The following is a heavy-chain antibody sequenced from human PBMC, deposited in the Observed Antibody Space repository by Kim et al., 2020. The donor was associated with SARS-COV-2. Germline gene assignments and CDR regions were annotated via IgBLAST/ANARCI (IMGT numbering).Heavy chain of an antibody. J-gene: IGHJ4*02. Sequence: ASVKVSCKASGYTFTGYYMHWVRQAPGQGLEWMGWINPNSGGTNYAQKFQGRVTMTRDTSISTAYMELSRLRSDDTAVYYCARGDYDFWSGYARLGDYWGQGTLVTVSS. CDR1: GYTFTGYY. CDR2: INPNSGGT. CDR3: ARGDYDFWSGYARLGDY. D-gene: IGHD3-3*01. V-gene: IGHV1-2*02.